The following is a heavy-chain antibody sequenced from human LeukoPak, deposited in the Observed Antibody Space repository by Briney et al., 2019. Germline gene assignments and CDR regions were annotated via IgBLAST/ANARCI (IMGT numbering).Heavy chain of an antibody. CDR3: IRDSFSGNY. V-gene: IGHV3-11*04. Sequence: SGGSLRLSCAASGFTFSDYYMSWIRQAPGKGLEWVSYISGSGSTIYYADSVKGRFTTSRDNAKNTVYLQMTSLRAEDTAVYYCIRDSFSGNYWGQGTLVTVSS. CDR1: GFTFSDYY. J-gene: IGHJ4*02. CDR2: ISGSGSTI. D-gene: IGHD1-26*01.